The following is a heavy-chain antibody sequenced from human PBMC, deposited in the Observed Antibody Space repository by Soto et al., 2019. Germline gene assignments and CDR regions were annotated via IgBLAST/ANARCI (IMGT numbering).Heavy chain of an antibody. Sequence: PVGSLRLSCAASGFTFSGYAVTWVRQAPGKGLEWVSHISDSGGSIYYADFVKGRFTISRDNSKNTLYLQMKSLRDEDKAVYYCAKVASGSQTNYFDYWGQGTLVTVSS. CDR3: AKVASGSQTNYFDY. CDR1: GFTFSGYA. D-gene: IGHD3-3*01. V-gene: IGHV3-23*01. CDR2: ISDSGGSI. J-gene: IGHJ4*02.